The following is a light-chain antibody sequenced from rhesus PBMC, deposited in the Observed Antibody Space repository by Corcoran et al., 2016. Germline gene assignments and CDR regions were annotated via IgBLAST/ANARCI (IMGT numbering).Light chain of an antibody. V-gene: IGKV3-53*01. CDR2: DSS. Sequence: QVILTQSPATLSLSPGERATLSCRASQSVGSRLAWYQQKPGSAPRLLTYDSSNRATGIPDRFSGRGSWKDFSLTISSLQPEDFVVYYCQKYRTSPWTFGQGTKVEIK. J-gene: IGKJ1*01. CDR1: QSVGSR. CDR3: QKYRTSPWT.